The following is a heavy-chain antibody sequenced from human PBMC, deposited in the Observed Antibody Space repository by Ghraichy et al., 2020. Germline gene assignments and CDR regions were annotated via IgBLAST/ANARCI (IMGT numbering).Heavy chain of an antibody. D-gene: IGHD2-2*01. CDR2: IIPIFGTA. Sequence: SVKVSCKASGGTFSSYAISWVRQAPGQGLEWMGGIIPIFGTANYAQKFQGRVTITADESTSTAYMELSSLRSEDTAVYYCARGVDCSSTSCPESYGMDVWGQGTTVTVSS. CDR1: GGTFSSYA. V-gene: IGHV1-69*13. CDR3: ARGVDCSSTSCPESYGMDV. J-gene: IGHJ6*02.